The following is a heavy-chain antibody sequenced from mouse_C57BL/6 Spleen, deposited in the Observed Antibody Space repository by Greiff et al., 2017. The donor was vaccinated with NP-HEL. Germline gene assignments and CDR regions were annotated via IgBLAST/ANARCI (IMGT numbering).Heavy chain of an antibody. D-gene: IGHD1-1*01. V-gene: IGHV1-15*01. CDR3: YYYGSSPWYFDV. CDR1: GYTFTDYG. J-gene: IGHJ1*03. Sequence: QVQLQQSGAELVRPGASVTLSCKASGYTFTDYGMHWVKQTPVHGLEWIGAIDPETGGTAYNQKFKGKAILTADKSSSTAYMELRSLTSEDSAVYYCYYYGSSPWYFDVWGTGTTVTVSS. CDR2: IDPETGGT.